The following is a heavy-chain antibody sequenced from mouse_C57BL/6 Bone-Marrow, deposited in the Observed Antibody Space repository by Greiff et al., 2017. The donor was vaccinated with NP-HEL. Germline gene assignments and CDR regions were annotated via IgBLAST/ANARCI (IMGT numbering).Heavy chain of an antibody. CDR1: GFTFSSYT. V-gene: IGHV5-9*01. J-gene: IGHJ2*01. CDR2: ISGGGGNT. Sequence: DVMLVESGGGLVKPGGSLKLSCAASGFTFSSYTMSWVRQTPEKRLEWVATISGGGGNTYYPDSVKGRFTISRDNAKNTLYLQMSSLRSEDTALYYCARRGRVFDYWGQGTTLTVSS. CDR3: ARRGRVFDY.